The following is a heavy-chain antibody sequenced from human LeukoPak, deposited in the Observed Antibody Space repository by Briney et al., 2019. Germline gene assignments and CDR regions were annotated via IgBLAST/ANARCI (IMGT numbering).Heavy chain of an antibody. D-gene: IGHD2-15*01. CDR1: GFAFTNYV. CDR2: LSAGGDST. Sequence: GGSLRHLCSPSGFAFTNYVMFCAGDAPEGGVVGGSSLSAGGDSTYYADSVKGRFTISRDSSKNTLFLQMNSLRAEDTAVFYCAKRVVVAGNTGKAYAYWGQGTLVTVSS. CDR3: AKRVVVAGNTGKAYAY. J-gene: IGHJ4*02. V-gene: IGHV3-23*01.